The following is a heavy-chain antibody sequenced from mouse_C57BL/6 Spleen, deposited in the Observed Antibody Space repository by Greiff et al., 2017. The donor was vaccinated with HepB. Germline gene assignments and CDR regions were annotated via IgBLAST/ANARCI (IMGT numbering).Heavy chain of an antibody. CDR1: GYAFSSSW. CDR3: ARTLRKYFDY. Sequence: VQLQQSGPELVKPGASVKISCKASGYAFSSSWMNWVKQRPGKGLEWIGRIYPGDGGTNYNGKFKGKATLTAVKSASTAYMQLSSLTSEDYAVYFCARTLRKYFDYWGQGTTLTVSS. V-gene: IGHV1-82*01. CDR2: IYPGDGGT. J-gene: IGHJ2*01.